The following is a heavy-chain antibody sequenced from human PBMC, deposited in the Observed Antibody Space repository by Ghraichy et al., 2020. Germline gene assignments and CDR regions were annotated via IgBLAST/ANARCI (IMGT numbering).Heavy chain of an antibody. V-gene: IGHV4-39*01. D-gene: IGHD2-2*01. CDR1: GGSISSSSYY. J-gene: IGHJ4*02. Sequence: SQTLSLTCTVSGGSISSSSYYWGWIRQPPGKGLEWIGSIYYSGSTYYNPSLKSRVTISVDTSKNQFSLKLSSVTAADTAVYYCARLGYCSSTSCYHFDYWGQGTLVTVSS. CDR2: IYYSGST. CDR3: ARLGYCSSTSCYHFDY.